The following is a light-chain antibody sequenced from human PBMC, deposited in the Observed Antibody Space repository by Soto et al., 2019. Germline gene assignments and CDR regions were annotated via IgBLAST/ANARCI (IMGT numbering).Light chain of an antibody. Sequence: QSALTQPRSVSGSPGQSVTISCTGTSSDVGGYYFVSWYQQHPGKAPKLMIYDVTKRPSGVPDRFSGSKSGNTASLTISGLQAEDEAEYYCCSYAGSLNYVFGTGTTLTVL. CDR2: DVT. CDR1: SSDVGGYYF. CDR3: CSYAGSLNYV. V-gene: IGLV2-11*01. J-gene: IGLJ1*01.